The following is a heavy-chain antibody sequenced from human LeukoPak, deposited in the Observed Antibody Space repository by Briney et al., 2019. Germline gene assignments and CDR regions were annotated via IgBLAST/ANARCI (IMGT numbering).Heavy chain of an antibody. Sequence: GGSLRLSCAASGFTFNTYAMSWVRQAPGKGLEWVSVISGSGGTTYYADSVKGRFTISRDNSKNTLYLQMDSLRVEDTAVYSCARDDGDVYNNGFDYWGQGTLVTVSS. CDR2: ISGSGGTT. D-gene: IGHD5-24*01. J-gene: IGHJ4*02. V-gene: IGHV3-23*01. CDR1: GFTFNTYA. CDR3: ARDDGDVYNNGFDY.